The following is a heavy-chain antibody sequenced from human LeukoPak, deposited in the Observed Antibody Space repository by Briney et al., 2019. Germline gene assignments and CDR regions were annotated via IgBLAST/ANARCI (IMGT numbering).Heavy chain of an antibody. CDR3: AREGSSGSYYYYYYMDV. Sequence: PSETLSLTCAVYGGSFSGYYWSWIRQPPGKGLEWIGSIYYSGSTYYNPSLKSRVTISVDTSKNQFSLKLSSVTAADTAVYYCAREGSSGSYYYYYYMDVWGKGTTVTVSS. D-gene: IGHD6-19*01. CDR2: IYYSGST. V-gene: IGHV4-34*01. CDR1: GGSFSGYY. J-gene: IGHJ6*03.